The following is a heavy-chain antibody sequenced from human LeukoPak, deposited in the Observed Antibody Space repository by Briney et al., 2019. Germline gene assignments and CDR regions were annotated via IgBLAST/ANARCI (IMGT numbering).Heavy chain of an antibody. V-gene: IGHV3-7*03. CDR3: AKDIDSSGYGAFEI. Sequence: GGSLRLSCAASGFTFSNNWMSWVRQAPGKGLEWVANIKHDGSEKYYLDSVEGRFTISRDNAKNSLYLQINSLSAEDTAFYYCAKDIDSSGYGAFEIWGQGTMVTVSS. D-gene: IGHD3-22*01. J-gene: IGHJ3*02. CDR1: GFTFSNNW. CDR2: IKHDGSEK.